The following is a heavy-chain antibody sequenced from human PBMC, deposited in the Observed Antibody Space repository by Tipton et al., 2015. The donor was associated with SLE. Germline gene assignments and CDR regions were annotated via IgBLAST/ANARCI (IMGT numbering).Heavy chain of an antibody. CDR1: GFTFSSYS. CDR2: ISSSSSTI. CDR3: ARDGGWEQQLVHWFDP. J-gene: IGHJ5*02. V-gene: IGHV3-48*01. D-gene: IGHD6-13*01. Sequence: SLRLSCAASGFTFSSYSMNWVRQAPGKGLEWVSSISSSSSTIYYADSVKGRFTISRDNAKNSLYLQMNSLRAEDTAVYYCARDGGWEQQLVHWFDPWGQGTLVTVSS.